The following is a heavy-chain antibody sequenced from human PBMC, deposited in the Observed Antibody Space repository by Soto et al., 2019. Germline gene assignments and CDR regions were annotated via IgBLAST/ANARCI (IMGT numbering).Heavy chain of an antibody. CDR3: AKGGYCSSTSCYAFYYYGMDV. CDR1: GFTFSSYG. V-gene: IGHV3-30*18. D-gene: IGHD2-2*01. Sequence: QVQLVESGGGVVQPGRSLRLSCAASGFTFSSYGMHWVRQAPGKGLEWVAVISYDGSNKYYADSVKGRFTISRDNSKNTLYLQMNSLRAEGTAVYYCAKGGYCSSTSCYAFYYYGMDVWGQGTTVTVSS. CDR2: ISYDGSNK. J-gene: IGHJ6*02.